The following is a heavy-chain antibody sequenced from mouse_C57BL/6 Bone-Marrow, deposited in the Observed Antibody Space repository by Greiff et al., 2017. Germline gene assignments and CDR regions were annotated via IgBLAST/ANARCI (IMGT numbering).Heavy chain of an antibody. CDR1: GYAFSSSW. CDR2: IYPGDGDT. Sequence: VKLMESGPELVKPGASVKISCKASGYAFSSSWMNWVKQRPGKGLEWIGRIYPGDGDTNYNGKFKGKATLTADKSSSTASMQLSSLTSEDSAVYFCARQGYFDVWGTGTTVTVSS. J-gene: IGHJ1*03. V-gene: IGHV1-82*01. CDR3: ARQGYFDV.